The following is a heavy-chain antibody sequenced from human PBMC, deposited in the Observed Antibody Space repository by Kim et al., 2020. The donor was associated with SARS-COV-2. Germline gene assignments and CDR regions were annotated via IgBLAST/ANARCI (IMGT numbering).Heavy chain of an antibody. D-gene: IGHD3-9*01. CDR2: IYPGDSDT. J-gene: IGHJ3*02. CDR1: GYSFTSYW. CDR3: ARQWGDYDILTGYSGANAFVI. V-gene: IGHV5-51*01. Sequence: GESLKISCKGSGYSFTSYWIGWVRQMPGKGLEWMGIIYPGDSDTRYSPSFQGQVTISADKSISTAYLQWSSLKASDTAMYYCARQWGDYDILTGYSGANAFVIWGQGTMVTVSS.